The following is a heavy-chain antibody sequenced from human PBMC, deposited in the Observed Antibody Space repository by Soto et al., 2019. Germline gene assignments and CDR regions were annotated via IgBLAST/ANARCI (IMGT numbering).Heavy chain of an antibody. D-gene: IGHD6-19*01. CDR3: VRPSDSSGWYDY. V-gene: IGHV5-51*01. CDR2: IYPGDSDT. Sequence: GESLKISCKGSGYSFTSYWIGWVRQTPGKGLEWMGMIYPGDSDTRYSPSFQGQVTISADKSISAAFLQWSSLKASDTAMFYCVRPSDSSGWYDYWGQGTLVTVSS. J-gene: IGHJ4*02. CDR1: GYSFTSYW.